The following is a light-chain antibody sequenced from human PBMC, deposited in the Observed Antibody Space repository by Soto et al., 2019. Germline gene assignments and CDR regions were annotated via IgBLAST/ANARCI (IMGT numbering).Light chain of an antibody. CDR1: QSFNTW. CDR3: QQDNSYPYT. CDR2: KTS. V-gene: IGKV1-5*03. Sequence: DVQMTQSPSSLSPSVGDRVTITCRASQSFNTWLAWYQQKPGKAPKLLIYKTSILESGVPSRFSGSGSGTEFTLTISSLQPVDSATYYCQQDNSYPYTFGQGTKLEIK. J-gene: IGKJ2*01.